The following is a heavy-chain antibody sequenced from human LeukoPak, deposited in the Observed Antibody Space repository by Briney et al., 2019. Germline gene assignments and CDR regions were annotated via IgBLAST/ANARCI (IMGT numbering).Heavy chain of an antibody. J-gene: IGHJ3*02. Sequence: PGGSLRLSCAASGFTVSSNYMSWVRQAPGKGLEWVSVIYSGGSTYYADSVKGRFTISRDNSKNTLYLQMNSLRAEDTAVYYRASSNIGAFDIWGQGTMVTVSS. CDR1: GFTVSSNY. D-gene: IGHD2/OR15-2a*01. CDR2: IYSGGST. CDR3: ASSNIGAFDI. V-gene: IGHV3-66*01.